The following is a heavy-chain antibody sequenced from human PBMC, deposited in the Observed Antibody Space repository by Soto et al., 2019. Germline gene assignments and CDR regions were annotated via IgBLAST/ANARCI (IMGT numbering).Heavy chain of an antibody. D-gene: IGHD7-27*01. Sequence: QVQLVQSGAEVKKPGSSVKVSCKASGGTFSSYPISWVRQAPGQGLEWMGRIIPILGIANYAQKFQGRVTITADKSTSTAYMELSSLRSEDTAVYYCARDPGSGYYYMDVWGKGTTVTVSS. CDR3: ARDPGSGYYYMDV. V-gene: IGHV1-69*04. J-gene: IGHJ6*03. CDR1: GGTFSSYP. CDR2: IIPILGIA.